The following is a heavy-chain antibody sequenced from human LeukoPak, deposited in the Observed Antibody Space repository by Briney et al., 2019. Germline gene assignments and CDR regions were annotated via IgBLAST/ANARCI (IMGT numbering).Heavy chain of an antibody. V-gene: IGHV4-59*10. CDR2: IYTSGST. CDR1: GGSFSGYY. J-gene: IGHJ5*02. Sequence: SETLSLTCAVYGGSFSGYYWSWIRQPAGKGLEWIGRIYTSGSTNYSPSLKSRVTMSVDTSKNQFSLKLSSVTAADTAVYYCASAGFVYNWFDPWGQGTLVTVSS. CDR3: ASAGFVYNWFDP. D-gene: IGHD3-10*01.